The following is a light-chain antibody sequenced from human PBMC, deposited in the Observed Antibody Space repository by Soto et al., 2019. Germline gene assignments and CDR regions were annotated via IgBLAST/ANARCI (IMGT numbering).Light chain of an antibody. J-gene: IGKJ3*01. CDR2: GPS. CDR3: QQYASSPFT. Sequence: EIVLTQSPGTLSLSPGERATLSCRASQSVSRNYVAWYQQKPGQAPRLLIYGPSTRATGIPDRFSGSGSGTDFTLTISRLEPEDFAVYYCQQYASSPFTFGPGTKVDI. CDR1: QSVSRNY. V-gene: IGKV3-20*01.